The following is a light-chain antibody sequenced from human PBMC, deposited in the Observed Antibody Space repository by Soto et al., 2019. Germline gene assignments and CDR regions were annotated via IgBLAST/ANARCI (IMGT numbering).Light chain of an antibody. V-gene: IGKV3-20*01. CDR3: QQYGSSPWT. J-gene: IGKJ1*01. CDR2: GAS. Sequence: EIVLTQSPGTLSLSPGERATLSCRASQSVSSSYLAWYQQKPGQAPRLLIYGASSRATGIPDRFGGSGSGTDFTFTISILEPEDFAVYYCQQYGSSPWTFGQGTKVDIK. CDR1: QSVSSSY.